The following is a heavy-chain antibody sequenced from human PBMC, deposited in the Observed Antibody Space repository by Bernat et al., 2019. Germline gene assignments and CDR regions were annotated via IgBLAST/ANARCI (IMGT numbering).Heavy chain of an antibody. D-gene: IGHD3-10*01. Sequence: QLQLQESGPGLVKPSETLSLTCIVSGGSISSGRYNWGWIRQPPGKRLEWIASIYYSGTTYYNPSLKSRVTIHVDTSKNRFSLKLSSVTAADTAVYYCARQDGSGSFSENFFDSWGQGTLVTVSA. CDR2: IYYSGTT. CDR3: ARQDGSGSFSENFFDS. J-gene: IGHJ4*02. CDR1: GGSISSGRYN. V-gene: IGHV4-39*01.